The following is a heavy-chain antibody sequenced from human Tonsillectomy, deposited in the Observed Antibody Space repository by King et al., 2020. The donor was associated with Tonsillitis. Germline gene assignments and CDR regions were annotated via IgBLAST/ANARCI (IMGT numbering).Heavy chain of an antibody. CDR1: GGSISSGGYS. CDR2: IYYSGST. Sequence: VQLQESGPGLVKPSQTLSLTCAVSGGSISSGGYSWSWIRQPPGKGLEWIGYIYYSGSTYYNPSLKSRVTISVDTSKNQFSLKLSSVTAADTAVYYCAYGDILTGSPPSWFPVWGQGTLVTVSS. CDR3: AYGDILTGSPPSWFPV. V-gene: IGHV4-30-4*07. J-gene: IGHJ4*02. D-gene: IGHD3-9*01.